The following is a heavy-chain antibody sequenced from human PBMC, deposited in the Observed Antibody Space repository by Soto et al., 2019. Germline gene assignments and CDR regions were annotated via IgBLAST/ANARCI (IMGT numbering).Heavy chain of an antibody. J-gene: IGHJ3*02. CDR2: TYYRSKWYN. Sequence: SQTLSLTCAISGDSVARNSAAWNWIRHSPSRGLEWLGRTYYRSKWYNDYAVSVKSRITINPDTSKNQFSLQLNSVTPEDTAVYYCARGILQWPHAFDIWGQGTMVNV. D-gene: IGHD6-19*01. V-gene: IGHV6-1*01. CDR1: GDSVARNSAA. CDR3: ARGILQWPHAFDI.